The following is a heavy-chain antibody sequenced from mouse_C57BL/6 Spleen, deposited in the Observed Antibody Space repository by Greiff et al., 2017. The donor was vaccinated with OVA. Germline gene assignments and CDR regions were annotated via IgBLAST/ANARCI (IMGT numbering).Heavy chain of an antibody. J-gene: IGHJ1*03. CDR3: TRAYDSYWYFDV. CDR1: GFTFSSYA. D-gene: IGHD2-12*01. Sequence: EVQGVESGEGLVKPGGSLKLSCAASGFTFSSYAMSWVRQTPEKRLEWVAYISSGGDYIYYADTVKGRFTISRDNARNTLYLQMSSLKSEDTAMYYCTRAYDSYWYFDVWGTGTTVTVSS. CDR2: ISSGGDYI. V-gene: IGHV5-9-1*02.